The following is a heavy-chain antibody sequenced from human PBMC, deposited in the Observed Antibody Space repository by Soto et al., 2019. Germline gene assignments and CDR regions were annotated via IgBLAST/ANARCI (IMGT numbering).Heavy chain of an antibody. V-gene: IGHV4-59*01. CDR3: ARSYPNTIFGVVPSRGLDV. D-gene: IGHD3-3*01. J-gene: IGHJ6*02. CDR1: GVSISSNY. CDR2: IHYTGSS. Sequence: SETLSLTCIVSGVSISSNYWSWIRQPPGKGLEWIGYIHYTGSSNFHPSLKNRVIISVDTSKNQFSLKLSSVTAADTAVYYCARSYPNTIFGVVPSRGLDVWGQGTTVTSP.